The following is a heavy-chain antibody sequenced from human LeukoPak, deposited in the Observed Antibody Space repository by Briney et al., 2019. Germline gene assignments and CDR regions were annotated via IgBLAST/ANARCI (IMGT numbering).Heavy chain of an antibody. CDR1: GGSISSYY. CDR2: IYYSGST. V-gene: IGHV4-59*01. D-gene: IGHD6-13*01. J-gene: IGHJ5*02. CDR3: ARTSGIAAAGNQRSFDP. Sequence: SETLSLTCTVSGGSISSYYWSWIRQPPGKGLEWIGYIYYSGSTNYNPSLKSRVTISVDTSKNQFSLKLSSVTAADTAVYYCARTSGIAAAGNQRSFDPWGQGTLVTVSS.